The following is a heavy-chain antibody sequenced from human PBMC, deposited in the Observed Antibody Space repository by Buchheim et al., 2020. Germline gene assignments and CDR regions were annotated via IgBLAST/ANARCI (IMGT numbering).Heavy chain of an antibody. V-gene: IGHV4-31*03. CDR3: ASSEDFGDYVFDY. CDR1: GGSTRSSGYY. J-gene: IGHJ4*02. D-gene: IGHD3-16*01. CDR2: IYYSGTT. Sequence: QVQLQESGPGLVKPLQTLSLTCTVTGGSTRSSGYYWSWIRQHPGKGLEWIGYIYYSGTTYYNPSLKSRVTISIDTSKNQFSLKVTSVTAADTAVYYCASSEDFGDYVFDYWGQGTL.